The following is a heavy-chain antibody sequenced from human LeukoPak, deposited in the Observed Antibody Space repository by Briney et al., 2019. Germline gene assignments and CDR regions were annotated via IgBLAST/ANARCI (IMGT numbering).Heavy chain of an antibody. V-gene: IGHV1-69*13. J-gene: IGHJ3*02. CDR2: IIPIFGTA. CDR3: ARDAVPAASDAFDI. CDR1: GGTFSSYA. Sequence: ASVKVSCKASGGTFSSYAISWVRQAPGQGLEWLGGIIPIFGTANYAQKFQGRVTITADESTSTAYMELSSLRSEDTAVYYCARDAVPAASDAFDIWGQGTMVTVSS. D-gene: IGHD2-2*01.